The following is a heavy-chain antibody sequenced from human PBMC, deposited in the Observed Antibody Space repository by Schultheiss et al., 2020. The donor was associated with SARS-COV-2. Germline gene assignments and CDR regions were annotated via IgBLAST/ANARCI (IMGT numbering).Heavy chain of an antibody. CDR3: ARLYSSTVDY. CDR2: IYYSGST. D-gene: IGHD6-19*01. J-gene: IGHJ4*02. CDR1: GGSVSSGSYY. V-gene: IGHV4-61*01. Sequence: SETLSLTCTVSGGSVSSGSYYWSWIRQPPGKGLEWIGYIYYSGSTNYNPSLKSRVTISVDTSKNQFSLKLSSVTAADTAVYYCARLYSSTVDYWGQGTLVTVSS.